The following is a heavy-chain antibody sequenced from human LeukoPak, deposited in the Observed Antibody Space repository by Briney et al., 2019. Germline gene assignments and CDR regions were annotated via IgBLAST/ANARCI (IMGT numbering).Heavy chain of an antibody. CDR1: GYTFTSYD. V-gene: IGHV1-8*01. CDR3: VRTPPNWGADF. Sequence: ASVKVSCKASGYTFTSYDIKWMRQATGQGLEWMGWMSPNSGNTGYAQKFQGRVTMTRDTSTGTAYLELSSLRSEDSAVYYCVRTPPNWGADFWGQGTLVTVSS. J-gene: IGHJ4*02. CDR2: MSPNSGNT. D-gene: IGHD7-27*01.